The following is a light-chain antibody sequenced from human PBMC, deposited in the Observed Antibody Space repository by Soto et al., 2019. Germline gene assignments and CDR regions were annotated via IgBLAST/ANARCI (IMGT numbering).Light chain of an antibody. CDR3: QLYSGSPWT. Sequence: EIVLTQSPGTLSLSPGERATLSCRASQSISNKYLAWYQQEPGQAPRLLIHGVSIRATGIPDRFSGSGSVTDFTLTISRLEPEDFAVYYCQLYSGSPWTFGQGTKVEIK. J-gene: IGKJ1*01. CDR1: QSISNKY. V-gene: IGKV3-20*01. CDR2: GVS.